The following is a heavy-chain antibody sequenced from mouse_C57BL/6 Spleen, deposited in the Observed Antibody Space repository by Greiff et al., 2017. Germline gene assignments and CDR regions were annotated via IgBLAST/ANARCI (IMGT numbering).Heavy chain of an antibody. D-gene: IGHD1-1*01. J-gene: IGHJ1*03. CDR2: INPSNGGT. CDR3: ALYYYGSSDWYVDV. V-gene: IGHV1-53*01. CDR1: GYTFTSYW. Sequence: QVQLQQPGTELVKPGASVKLSCKASGYTFTSYWMHWVKQRPGQGLEWIGNINPSNGGTNYNEKFKSKATLTVDKSSSTAYVQLSSLTSEDSAVYYCALYYYGSSDWYVDVWGTGTTVTVSS.